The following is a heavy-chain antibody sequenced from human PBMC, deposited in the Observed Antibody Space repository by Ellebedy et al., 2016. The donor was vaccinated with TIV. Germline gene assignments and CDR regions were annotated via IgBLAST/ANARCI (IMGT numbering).Heavy chain of an antibody. Sequence: GESLKISCAASGFIFSDYYMIWIRQAPGKGLECVSYITSSGSPTYYADSVRGRFTISRDNAKNSLYLQMNSLRAEDTAVYFCARDTRFIDQQHNWFDPWGQGTLVTVCS. D-gene: IGHD1/OR15-1a*01. CDR1: GFIFSDYY. CDR3: ARDTRFIDQQHNWFDP. V-gene: IGHV3-11*01. CDR2: ITSSGSPT. J-gene: IGHJ5*02.